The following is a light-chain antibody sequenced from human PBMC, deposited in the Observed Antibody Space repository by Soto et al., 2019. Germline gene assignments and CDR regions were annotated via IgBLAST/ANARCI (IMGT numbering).Light chain of an antibody. Sequence: QSVLTQPASVSGSLGQSITISCTGTSSDVGSCNCVSWYQQHPGKAPTLMIYEVNKRPSGVSNRFSGSKSGNTASLTISGLQAEDEADYYCCSSVGSPNWVFGGGTKLTVL. J-gene: IGLJ3*02. V-gene: IGLV2-23*02. CDR3: CSSVGSPNWV. CDR2: EVN. CDR1: SSDVGSCNC.